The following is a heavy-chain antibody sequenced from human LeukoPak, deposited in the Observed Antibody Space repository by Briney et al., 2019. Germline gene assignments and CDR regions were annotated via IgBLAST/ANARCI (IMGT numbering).Heavy chain of an antibody. CDR2: ISAYSGNT. CDR1: GYTFTNYG. J-gene: IGHJ4*02. Sequence: ASVKVSCKASGYTFTNYGISWVRQAPGQGLEWMGWISAYSGNTNYAQKLQGRVTMTTDTSTSTAYMELRSLRSDDTAVYYCARPYSSSSPYYFDYWGQGTLVTVS. D-gene: IGHD6-6*01. CDR3: ARPYSSSSPYYFDY. V-gene: IGHV1-18*01.